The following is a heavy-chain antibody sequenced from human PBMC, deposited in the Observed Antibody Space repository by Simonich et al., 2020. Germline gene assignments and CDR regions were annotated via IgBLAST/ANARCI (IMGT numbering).Heavy chain of an antibody. D-gene: IGHD1-26*01. CDR1: GGSISSYY. V-gene: IGHV4-59*08. CDR2: IYYSGST. CDR3: ARSLGYYYYYYGMDV. J-gene: IGHJ6*02. Sequence: QVQLQESGPGLVKPSETLSLTCTVSGGSISSYYWSWIRQPQGKGLEWIGYIYYSGSTNYNPSLKSRVTIAVDTSKNQFSLNLSSVTAADTAVYYCARSLGYYYYYYGMDVWGQGTTVTVSS.